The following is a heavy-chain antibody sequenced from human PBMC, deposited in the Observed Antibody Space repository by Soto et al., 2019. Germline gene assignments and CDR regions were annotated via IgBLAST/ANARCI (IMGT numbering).Heavy chain of an antibody. V-gene: IGHV4-59*01. J-gene: IGHJ4*02. Sequence: PSETLSLTCTVSGGSISSYYWSWIRQPPGKGLEWIGYIYYSGSTNYNPSLKSRVTISVDTSKNQFSLKLSSVTAADTAVYYCARAPDEWELLRLDYWGQGTLVTVSS. CDR1: GGSISSYY. CDR3: ARAPDEWELLRLDY. CDR2: IYYSGST. D-gene: IGHD1-26*01.